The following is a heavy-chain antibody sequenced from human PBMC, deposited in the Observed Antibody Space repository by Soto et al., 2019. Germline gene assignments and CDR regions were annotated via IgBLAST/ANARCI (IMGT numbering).Heavy chain of an antibody. CDR2: IDPSDSYT. V-gene: IGHV5-10-1*01. D-gene: IGHD2-15*01. Sequence: KPLGESLKISCKGSGYSFTSYWISWVRQMPGKGLEWMGRIDPSDSYTNYSPSFQGHVTISSDKSISIAYLQLSSLKASDTAMYYCARQGGGNAFDYWGQGTLVTVSS. CDR1: GYSFTSYW. CDR3: ARQGGGNAFDY. J-gene: IGHJ4*02.